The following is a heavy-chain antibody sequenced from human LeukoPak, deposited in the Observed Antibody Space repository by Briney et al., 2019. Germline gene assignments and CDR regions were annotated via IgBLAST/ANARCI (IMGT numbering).Heavy chain of an antibody. Sequence: GASVKVSCRASGGTFSSYAISWVRQAPGQGGEWVGGLIPIFATATYAQQFQGSVTITAAESTSTAYMELRSLRSEDTAVYYCARERIRSYYYGMDVWGQGTPVTVSS. CDR2: LIPIFATA. CDR3: ARERIRSYYYGMDV. V-gene: IGHV1-69*13. CDR1: GGTFSSYA. D-gene: IGHD2/OR15-2a*01. J-gene: IGHJ6*02.